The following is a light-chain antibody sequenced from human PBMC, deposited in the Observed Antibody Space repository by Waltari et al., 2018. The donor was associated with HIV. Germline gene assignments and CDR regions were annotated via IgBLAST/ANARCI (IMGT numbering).Light chain of an antibody. CDR2: EVN. J-gene: IGLJ2*01. CDR1: SSDVGRYDY. CDR3: SSYAGINPVV. V-gene: IGLV2-8*01. Sequence: QSALTQPPSASGSPGQSVTISCTGTSSDVGRYDYVSWYHQHPGKAPTLLIFEVNKRPSGVPDRFSGSKSGNTASLTVSGLQAEDEAEYSCSSYAGINPVVFGGGTKLTVL.